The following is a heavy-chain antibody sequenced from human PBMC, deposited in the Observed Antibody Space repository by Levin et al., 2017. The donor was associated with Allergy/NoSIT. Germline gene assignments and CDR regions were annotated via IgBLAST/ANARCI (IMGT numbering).Heavy chain of an antibody. D-gene: IGHD6-13*01. CDR1: GFTFSSYA. CDR3: ARGGIAAAGYYFDY. Sequence: GGSLRLSCAASGFTFSSYAMHWVRQAPGKGLEWVAVISYDGSNKYYADSVKGRFTISRDNSKNTLYLQMNSLRAEDTAVYYCARGGIAAAGYYFDYWGQGTLVTVSS. J-gene: IGHJ4*02. CDR2: ISYDGSNK. V-gene: IGHV3-30*04.